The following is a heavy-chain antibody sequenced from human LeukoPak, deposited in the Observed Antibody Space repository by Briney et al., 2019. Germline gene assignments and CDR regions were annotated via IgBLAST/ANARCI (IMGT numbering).Heavy chain of an antibody. CDR1: GYTFTSYY. J-gene: IGHJ3*02. Sequence: GASVKVSCKASGYTFTSYYRHWVRQAPGQGLEWMGGIIPIFGTANYAQKFQGRVTITADESTSTAYMELSSLRSEDTAVYYCASPGGVVVTAIWETHAFDIWGQGTMVTVSS. V-gene: IGHV1-69*13. CDR3: ASPGGVVVTAIWETHAFDI. CDR2: IIPIFGTA. D-gene: IGHD2-21*02.